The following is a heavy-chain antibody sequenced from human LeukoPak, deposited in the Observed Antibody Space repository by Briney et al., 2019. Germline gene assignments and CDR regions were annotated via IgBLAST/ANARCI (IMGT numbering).Heavy chain of an antibody. D-gene: IGHD6-13*01. V-gene: IGHV1-2*02. J-gene: IGHJ6*02. CDR3: ARESSHSSSWYNYYYYGMDV. CDR1: GYTFTGYY. Sequence: GASVKVSFKASGYTFTGYYMHWVRQAPGQGLEWMGWINPNSGGTNYAQKFQGRVTMTRDTSISTAYMELSRLRSDDTAVYYCARESSHSSSWYNYYYYGMDVWGQGTTVTVSS. CDR2: INPNSGGT.